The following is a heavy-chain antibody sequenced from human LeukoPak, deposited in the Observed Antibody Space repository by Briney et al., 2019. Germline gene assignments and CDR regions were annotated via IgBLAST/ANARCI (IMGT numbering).Heavy chain of an antibody. J-gene: IGHJ4*02. CDR1: RFTFSTYP. CDR3: ARGGYSSSLDY. CDR2: IIVSGSST. V-gene: IGHV3-23*01. Sequence: GSLRLSCAASRFTFSTYPMSWVRQAPGKGLEWVSSIIVSGSSTYYADSVQGRFTISRDNSKNTLYLQMNSLRAEDTAVYYCARGGYSSSLDYWGQGTLVTVSS. D-gene: IGHD6-13*01.